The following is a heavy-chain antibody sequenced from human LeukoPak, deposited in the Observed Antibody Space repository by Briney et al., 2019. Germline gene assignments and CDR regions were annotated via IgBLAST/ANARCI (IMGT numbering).Heavy chain of an antibody. J-gene: IGHJ3*02. CDR2: SSSSSSYR. D-gene: IGHD3-10*01. CDR3: AKDGRQGKTFYYASGSANVFDI. V-gene: IGHV3-21*01. Sequence: GESLTLSCAGSGFTFSTYNLNWVRDAPGKGQALVSSSSSSSSYRYYEDSVKGRFTISGDNSKNTLYMQMSSLRAEDTAVYYCAKDGRQGKTFYYASGSANVFDIWGQGAMVTVSS. CDR1: GFTFSTYN.